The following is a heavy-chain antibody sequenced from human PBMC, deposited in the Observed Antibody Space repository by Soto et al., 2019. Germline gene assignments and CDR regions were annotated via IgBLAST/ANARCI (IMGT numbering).Heavy chain of an antibody. CDR1: GFSFGDYW. CDR3: AKLGSGYYTGLYFDY. CDR2: MKKDGSEK. D-gene: IGHD3-3*01. V-gene: IGHV3-7*03. J-gene: IGHJ4*02. Sequence: PGGSLRLSCAASGFSFGDYWRSWVRQAPGKGLEWVAHMKKDGSEKYYVDSVKGRFSVSRDNSKNSLYLQMDSLRAEDTAVYYCAKLGSGYYTGLYFDYWGQGTLVTVYS.